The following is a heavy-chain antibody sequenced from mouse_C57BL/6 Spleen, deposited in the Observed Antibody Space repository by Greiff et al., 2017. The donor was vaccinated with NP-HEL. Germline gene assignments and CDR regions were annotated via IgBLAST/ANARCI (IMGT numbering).Heavy chain of an antibody. CDR1: GFTFSSYA. J-gene: IGHJ2*01. V-gene: IGHV5-4*03. D-gene: IGHD1-1*01. Sequence: EVKLMESGGGLVKPGGSLKLSCAASGFTFSSYAMSWVRQTPEKRLEWVATISDGGSYTYYPDNVKGRFTISRDNAKNNLYLQMSHLKSEDTAMYYCARYYYGSSYDYWGQGTTLTVSS. CDR2: ISDGGSYT. CDR3: ARYYYGSSYDY.